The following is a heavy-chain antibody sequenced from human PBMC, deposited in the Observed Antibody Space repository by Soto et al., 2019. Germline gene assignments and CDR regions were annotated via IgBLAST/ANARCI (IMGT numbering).Heavy chain of an antibody. CDR2: IIPIFGTA. J-gene: IGHJ5*02. V-gene: IGHV1-69*13. CDR1: GGTFSSYA. CDR3: ARYAQRNDYYDSSGFTSNWFDP. D-gene: IGHD3-22*01. Sequence: SVKVSCKASGGTFSSYAISWVRQAPGQGLEWMGGIIPIFGTANYAQKFQGRVTITADESTSTAYMELSSLRSEDTAVYYCARYAQRNDYYDSSGFTSNWFDPWGQGTLVTVSS.